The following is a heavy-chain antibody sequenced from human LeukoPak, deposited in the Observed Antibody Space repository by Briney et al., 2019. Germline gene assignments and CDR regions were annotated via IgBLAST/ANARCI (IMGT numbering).Heavy chain of an antibody. CDR2: ISGSGGST. CDR3: AILEMATIRLRYYMDV. Sequence: PGGSLRLSCAASGFTFSSYAMSWVRQAPGKGLEWVSAISGSGGSTCYADSVKGRFTISRDNSKNTLYLQMNSLRAEDTAVYYCAILEMATIRLRYYMDVRGKGTTVTVSS. J-gene: IGHJ6*03. V-gene: IGHV3-23*01. D-gene: IGHD5-24*01. CDR1: GFTFSSYA.